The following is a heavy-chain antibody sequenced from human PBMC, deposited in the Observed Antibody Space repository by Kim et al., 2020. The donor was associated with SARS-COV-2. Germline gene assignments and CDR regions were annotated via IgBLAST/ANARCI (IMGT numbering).Heavy chain of an antibody. D-gene: IGHD3-10*01. Sequence: TYYADSVKCRFTISRDNSKNTLYLQMNSLRAEDTAVYYCATPLSPRVFDYWGQGTLVTVSS. CDR3: ATPLSPRVFDY. CDR2: T. V-gene: IGHV3-23*01. J-gene: IGHJ4*02.